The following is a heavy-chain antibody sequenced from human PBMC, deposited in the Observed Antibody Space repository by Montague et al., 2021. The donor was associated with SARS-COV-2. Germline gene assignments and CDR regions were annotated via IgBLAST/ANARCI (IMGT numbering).Heavy chain of an antibody. CDR2: IYWDDDT. CDR1: GFSLSSSGVG. Sequence: PALVKPTQTLTLTCTFSGFSLSSSGVGVGWIRQPPGKAPEWLAHIYWDDDTRYSPPLKSRLTVTKGTSKNQVVLTLTNMDTVDTATYFCAHIRRMYYFDDWGQGTLVTVSS. V-gene: IGHV2-5*02. D-gene: IGHD2/OR15-2a*01. J-gene: IGHJ4*02. CDR3: AHIRRMYYFDD.